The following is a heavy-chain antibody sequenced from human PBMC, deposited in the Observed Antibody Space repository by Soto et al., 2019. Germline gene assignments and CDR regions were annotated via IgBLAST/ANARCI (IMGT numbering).Heavy chain of an antibody. V-gene: IGHV3-23*01. J-gene: IGHJ4*02. CDR1: GFTFSSYA. D-gene: IGHD3-16*02. CDR2: ISGSGGST. CDR3: AKDLEQDYIWGSYRSSQIY. Sequence: PGGSLRLSCAASGFTFSSYAMSWVRQAPGKGLEWVSAISGSGGSTYYADSVKGRFTISRDNSKNTLYLQMNSLRAEDTAVYYCAKDLEQDYIWGSYRSSQIYWGQGTLVTVSS.